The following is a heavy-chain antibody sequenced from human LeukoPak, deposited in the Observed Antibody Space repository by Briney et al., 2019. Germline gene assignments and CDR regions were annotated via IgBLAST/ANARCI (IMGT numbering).Heavy chain of an antibody. D-gene: IGHD3-9*01. J-gene: IGHJ3*02. Sequence: ASVKVSCKASGYTFTSYGISWVRQAPGQGLEWMGWISAYNGNTNYAQKLQGRVTMTTDTSTSTAYMELRSLRSDDTAVYYCARDMYDILTGYQHDAFDIWGQGTMVTVSS. CDR1: GYTFTSYG. CDR3: ARDMYDILTGYQHDAFDI. V-gene: IGHV1-18*01. CDR2: ISAYNGNT.